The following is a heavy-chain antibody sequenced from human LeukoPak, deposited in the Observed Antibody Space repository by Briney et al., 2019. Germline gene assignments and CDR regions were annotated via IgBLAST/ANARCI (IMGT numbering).Heavy chain of an antibody. V-gene: IGHV3-23*01. CDR2: ISGGGETT. CDR3: ARDYADYVGYSFYDY. CDR1: GFTFNNYA. Sequence: GGSLRLSCAASGFTFNNYAMNWVRQAPGKGLEWVSSISGGGETTYYADSAKGRFTISRDNSQNTLYLQMNSLRAEDTAVYYCARDYADYVGYSFYDYWGQGTLVTVSS. J-gene: IGHJ4*02. D-gene: IGHD4-17*01.